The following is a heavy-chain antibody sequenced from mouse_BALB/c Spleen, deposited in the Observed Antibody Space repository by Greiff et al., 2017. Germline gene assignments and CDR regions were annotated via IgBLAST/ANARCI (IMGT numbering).Heavy chain of an antibody. CDR2: ISTYYGDA. CDR1: GYTFTDYA. V-gene: IGHV1S137*01. Sequence: VKLQESGAELVRPGVSVKISCKGSGYTFTDYAMHWVKQSHAKSLEWIGVISTYYGDASYNQKFKGKATMTVDKSSSTAYMELARLTSEDSAIYYCARDGYYPWFAYWGQGTLVTVSA. D-gene: IGHD2-3*01. J-gene: IGHJ3*01. CDR3: ARDGYYPWFAY.